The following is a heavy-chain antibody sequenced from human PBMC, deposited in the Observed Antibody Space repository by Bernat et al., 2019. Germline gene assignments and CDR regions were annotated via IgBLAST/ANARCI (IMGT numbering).Heavy chain of an antibody. CDR2: ISSSSSTK. CDR1: GFTFSSYS. D-gene: IGHD3-22*01. J-gene: IGHJ3*02. CDR3: ARDYHISGYYRVAFDI. Sequence: EVQLVESGGGLVQPGGSLRLSCAASGFTFSSYSMNWVRQAPGKGLEWVSYISSSSSTKYYADSVKGRFTISRDKAKNSLYLQMNSLRAADTAVYYCARDYHISGYYRVAFDIWGQGTMVTVSS. V-gene: IGHV3-48*01.